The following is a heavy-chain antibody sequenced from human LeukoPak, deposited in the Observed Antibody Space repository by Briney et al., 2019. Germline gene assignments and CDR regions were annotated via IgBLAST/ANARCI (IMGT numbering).Heavy chain of an antibody. CDR1: GFTFSSYS. Sequence: GGSLRFSCAASGFTFSSYSRNWVRQAPGKGLEWVSSIGSSSSYMYYTDLVRGRFTISRDNAKNSLYLQMNSLRAEDTAVYYCARDTSRGIEYFQYWGQGTLVTASS. V-gene: IGHV3-21*01. J-gene: IGHJ1*01. D-gene: IGHD3-3*01. CDR2: IGSSSSYM. CDR3: ARDTSRGIEYFQY.